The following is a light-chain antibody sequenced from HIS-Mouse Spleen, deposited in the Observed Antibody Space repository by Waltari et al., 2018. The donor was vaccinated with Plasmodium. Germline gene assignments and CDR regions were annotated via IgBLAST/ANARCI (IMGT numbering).Light chain of an antibody. V-gene: IGLV2-14*03. CDR1: SSDVGGYNY. CDR2: DVS. Sequence: QSALTQPASVSGSPGQSITLSGPGTSSDVGGYNYVSWYQQHPGKAPKLMIYDVSNRPSGVSNRFSGSKSGNTASLTISGLQAEDEADYYCSSYTSSSTLNYVFGTGTKVTVL. J-gene: IGLJ1*01. CDR3: SSYTSSSTLNYV.